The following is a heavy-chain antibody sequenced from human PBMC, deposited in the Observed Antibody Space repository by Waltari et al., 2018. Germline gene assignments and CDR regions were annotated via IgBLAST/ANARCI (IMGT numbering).Heavy chain of an antibody. CDR3: ARDFGVVTPGFYGMDV. D-gene: IGHD3-3*01. J-gene: IGHJ6*02. Sequence: QVQLVQSGAEVKKPGSSVKVSCKASGGTFSSYTISWVRQAPGQGLEWMGRIIPILGIANYGQKFQGRVTITADKFTSTAYMELSSLRSEDTAVYYCARDFGVVTPGFYGMDVWGQGTTVTVSS. CDR2: IIPILGIA. V-gene: IGHV1-69*08. CDR1: GGTFSSYT.